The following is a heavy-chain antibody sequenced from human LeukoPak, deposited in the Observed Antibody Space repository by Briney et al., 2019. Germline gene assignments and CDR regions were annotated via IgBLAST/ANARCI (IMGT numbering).Heavy chain of an antibody. D-gene: IGHD4-17*01. CDR1: GGSISSGSYY. CDR3: ARDPDGDYPDH. J-gene: IGHJ4*02. V-gene: IGHV4-61*02. Sequence: PSQTLSLTCTVSGGSISSGSYYWSWIRQPAGKGLEWIGRIYTSGSTNYNPSLKSRVTISVDTSKNQFSLKLSSVTAADTAVYYCARDPDGDYPDHWGQGTLVTVSS. CDR2: IYTSGST.